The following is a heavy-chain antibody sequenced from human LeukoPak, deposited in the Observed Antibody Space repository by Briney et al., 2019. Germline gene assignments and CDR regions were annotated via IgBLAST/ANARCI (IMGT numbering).Heavy chain of an antibody. V-gene: IGHV3-66*04. D-gene: IGHD5-18*01. CDR3: AKLDTDTAFDY. CDR1: GFTVSSNY. CDR2: IYSGGST. J-gene: IGHJ4*02. Sequence: PGGSLRLSCAASGFTVSSNYMSWVRQAPGKGLEWVSVIYSGGSTYYADSVKGRFTISRDNSKNSLYLQMNSLRAEDTALYYCAKLDTDTAFDYWGQGTLVTVSS.